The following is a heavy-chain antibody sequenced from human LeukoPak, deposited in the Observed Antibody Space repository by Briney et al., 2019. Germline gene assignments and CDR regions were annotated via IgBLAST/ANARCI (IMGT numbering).Heavy chain of an antibody. CDR1: GYTFSGSY. J-gene: IGHJ6*03. CDR3: ARDYPGDILTGYLGYHYYYMDV. V-gene: IGHV1-2*06. D-gene: IGHD3-9*01. CDR2: INPNSGDT. Sequence: ASVKVSCKASGYTFSGSYIHWVRQAPGQGLEWLGRINPNSGDTNYAQNLHGRVTMTRDTSTSTVYMELNSLRSEDTAVYYCARDYPGDILTGYLGYHYYYMDVWGKGTTVTISS.